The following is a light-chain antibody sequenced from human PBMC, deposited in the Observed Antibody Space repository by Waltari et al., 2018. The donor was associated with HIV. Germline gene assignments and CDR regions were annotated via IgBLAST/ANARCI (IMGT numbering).Light chain of an antibody. CDR3: QAWDSDTPKV. Sequence: SYELTQPPSVSVSPGQTASIPCPGAKLGDQYACWYQQKPGQSPVLVIDKDGKRPPGIPERFAGCNSGNTATLTSSGTQAMDEADYYCQAWDSDTPKVFGGGTKLTVL. J-gene: IGLJ2*01. CDR2: KDG. V-gene: IGLV3-1*01. CDR1: KLGDQY.